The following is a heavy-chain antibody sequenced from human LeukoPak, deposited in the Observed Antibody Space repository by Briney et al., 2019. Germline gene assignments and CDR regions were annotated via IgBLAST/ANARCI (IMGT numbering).Heavy chain of an antibody. V-gene: IGHV3-23*01. CDR3: AKEGAYGSGMGSNFDY. D-gene: IGHD3-10*01. Sequence: GGSLRLSCAASGFTFSSYAMSWVRQAPGKGLEWVSAISGSGGSTYYADSVKGRFTISRDNSKNTLYLQMNSLRAEDKAVYYCAKEGAYGSGMGSNFDYWGQGTLVTVSS. CDR2: ISGSGGST. J-gene: IGHJ4*02. CDR1: GFTFSSYA.